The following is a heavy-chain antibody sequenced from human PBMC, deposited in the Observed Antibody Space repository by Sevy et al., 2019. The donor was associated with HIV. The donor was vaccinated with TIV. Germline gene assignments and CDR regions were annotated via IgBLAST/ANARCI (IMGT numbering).Heavy chain of an antibody. J-gene: IGHJ6*02. Sequence: GESLKISCKGSGYSFTSYWIGWVRQMPGKGLEWMGIIYPGDSDTRYSPSFQGQVTISADKSIGTAYLQWSSLEASDTGMYYCARHAGDMVRGVISHYYYYYYGMDVWGQGTTVTVSS. V-gene: IGHV5-51*01. CDR2: IYPGDSDT. D-gene: IGHD3-10*01. CDR3: ARHAGDMVRGVISHYYYYYYGMDV. CDR1: GYSFTSYW.